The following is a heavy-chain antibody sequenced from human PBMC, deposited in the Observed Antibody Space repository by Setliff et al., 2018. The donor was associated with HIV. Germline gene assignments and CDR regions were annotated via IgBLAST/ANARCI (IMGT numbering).Heavy chain of an antibody. CDR1: GGSISSYY. Sequence: SETLSLTCTVSGGSISSYYWSWIRQPPGKGLEWIGYIYTSGSTNYNPSLKSRVTISVDTSKNQFSLKLSSVTAADTAVYYCARGRHAGSGAYSGGFYYFDFWGQGQWSPSPQ. V-gene: IGHV4-4*08. CDR2: IYTSGST. CDR3: ARGRHAGSGAYSGGFYYFDF. D-gene: IGHD3-16*01. J-gene: IGHJ4*02.